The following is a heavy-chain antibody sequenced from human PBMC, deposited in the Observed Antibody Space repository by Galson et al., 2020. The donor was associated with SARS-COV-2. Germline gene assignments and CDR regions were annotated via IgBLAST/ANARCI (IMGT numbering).Heavy chain of an antibody. Sequence: GESLKISCAASGFTFSSYAMHWVRQAPGKGLEWVAVISYDGSNKYYADSVKGRFTISRDNSKNTLYLQMNSLRAEDTAVYYCARGATGGYYYGMDVWGQGTTVTVSS. CDR1: GFTFSSYA. CDR2: ISYDGSNK. CDR3: ARGATGGYYYGMDV. D-gene: IGHD4-17*01. J-gene: IGHJ6*02. V-gene: IGHV3-30*04.